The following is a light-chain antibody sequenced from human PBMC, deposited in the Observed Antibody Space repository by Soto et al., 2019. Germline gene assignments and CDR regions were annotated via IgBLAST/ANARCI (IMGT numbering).Light chain of an antibody. CDR2: GAS. V-gene: IGKV1-39*01. Sequence: DIQMTQSPSSLSASVGDRVTITCRASQNIYRYLNWYQHKPGKAPKLLIFGASNLQSGVPSRFSGSGSGTDFTLTISSLQPEDFTTYYCQQNYNTLITFGQGTRLDIX. J-gene: IGKJ5*01. CDR3: QQNYNTLIT. CDR1: QNIYRY.